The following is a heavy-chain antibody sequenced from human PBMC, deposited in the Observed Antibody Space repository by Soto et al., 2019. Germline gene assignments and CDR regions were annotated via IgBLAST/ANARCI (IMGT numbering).Heavy chain of an antibody. D-gene: IGHD1-26*01. CDR3: AKDRTVGAMWSSYLDY. CDR1: GGSISNYY. J-gene: IGHJ4*02. Sequence: ETLSLTCTVSGGSISNYYWSWIRQPPGKGLEWIGYIYYSGSTNYNPSLKSRVTISVDTSKNQFSLKLSSVTAADTAVYYCAKDRTVGAMWSSYLDYWGQGTLVTVSS. CDR2: IYYSGST. V-gene: IGHV4-59*12.